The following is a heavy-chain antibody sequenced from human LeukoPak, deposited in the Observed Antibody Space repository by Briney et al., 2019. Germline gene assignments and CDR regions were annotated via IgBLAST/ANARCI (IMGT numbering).Heavy chain of an antibody. J-gene: IGHJ6*02. Sequence: ASVKVSCKASGYTFTSYYMHWVRQAPGQGLEWMGIINPSGGSTSYAQKFQGRVTMTRDTSTSTVHMELSSLRSEDTAVYYCARDLEQLVAYYGMDVWGQGTTVTVSS. CDR3: ARDLEQLVAYYGMDV. CDR1: GYTFTSYY. CDR2: INPSGGST. D-gene: IGHD6-6*01. V-gene: IGHV1-46*01.